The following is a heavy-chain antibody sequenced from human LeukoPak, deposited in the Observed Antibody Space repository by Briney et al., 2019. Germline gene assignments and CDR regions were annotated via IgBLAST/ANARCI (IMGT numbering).Heavy chain of an antibody. CDR3: VGSAWFMPSDY. D-gene: IGHD6-19*01. Sequence: SETLSLTCSVSGGSISSSTYYWGWIRQPPGKGLEWIGNMLYGGSTYYSPSLKSRVTISTDTSKNQLSLKLSYVTAADTAVYYCVGSAWFMPSDYWGQGTLVTVSS. CDR2: MLYGGST. J-gene: IGHJ4*02. CDR1: GGSISSSTYY. V-gene: IGHV4-39*07.